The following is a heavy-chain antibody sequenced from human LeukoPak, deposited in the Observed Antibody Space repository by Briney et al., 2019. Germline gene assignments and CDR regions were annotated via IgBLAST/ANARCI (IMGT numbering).Heavy chain of an antibody. J-gene: IGHJ4*02. CDR1: GYTFTSYD. CDR3: ARMYFTYDFWSGYYTPLGY. D-gene: IGHD3-3*01. V-gene: IGHV1-8*01. Sequence: ASVEVSCKASGYTFTSYDINWVRQATGQGLEWMGWMNPNSGNTGYAQKFQGRVTMTRNTSISTAYMELSSLRSEDTAVYYCARMYFTYDFWSGYYTPLGYWGQGTLVTVSS. CDR2: MNPNSGNT.